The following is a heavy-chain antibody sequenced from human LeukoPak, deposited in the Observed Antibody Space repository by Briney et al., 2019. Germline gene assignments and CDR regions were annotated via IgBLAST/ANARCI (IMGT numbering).Heavy chain of an antibody. V-gene: IGHV4-39*01. J-gene: IGHJ5*02. CDR3: ARLIIAAAGPGRWFDP. D-gene: IGHD6-13*01. CDR2: IYYSGST. Sequence: SETLSLTCTVSGGSISSSNYYWGWIRQPPGRGLESFGSIYYSGSTFYNPSLKSRVTMSVDTSKNQFTLNLSSVTAADTAVYYCARLIIAAAGPGRWFDPWGQGTLVTVSS. CDR1: GGSISSSNYY.